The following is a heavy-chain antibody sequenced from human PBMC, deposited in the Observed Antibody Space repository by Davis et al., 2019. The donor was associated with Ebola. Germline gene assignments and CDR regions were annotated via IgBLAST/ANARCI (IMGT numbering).Heavy chain of an antibody. J-gene: IGHJ6*02. V-gene: IGHV1-69*04. CDR2: IIPILGIA. CDR3: ASGTRSSSTLYYYYGMDV. CDR1: GGTFSSYA. Sequence: AASVKVSCKASGGTFSSYAISWVRQAPGQGLEWMGRIIPILGIANYAQKLQDRVTMTTDTSTSTAYRELRSLRSDDTAVYYCASGTRSSSTLYYYYGMDVWGQGTTVTVSS. D-gene: IGHD6-6*01.